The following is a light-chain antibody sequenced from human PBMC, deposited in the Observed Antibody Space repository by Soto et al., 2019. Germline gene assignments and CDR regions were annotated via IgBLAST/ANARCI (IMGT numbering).Light chain of an antibody. V-gene: IGKV1-5*01. CDR1: QSISSW. CDR2: DAS. J-gene: IGKJ3*01. Sequence: DIPMTQSPSTLSASVGDRVTITCRASQSISSWLAWYQQKPGKAPKLLIYDASSLESGVPSRFSGSGSGTEFTLTISSLQPDDFATYYCQQYNSYSLFTFGPGTKVDI. CDR3: QQYNSYSLFT.